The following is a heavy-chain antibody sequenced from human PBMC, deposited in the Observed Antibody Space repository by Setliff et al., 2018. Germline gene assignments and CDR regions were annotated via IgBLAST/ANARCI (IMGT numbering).Heavy chain of an antibody. CDR3: ARHKSNGSGSYPSLYMDV. V-gene: IGHV4-39*01. J-gene: IGHJ6*03. CDR2: IYYSGSP. Sequence: SETLSLTCRVSGGSISSGNYYWGLIRQPPGKGLEWVATIYYSGSPYSNPSLKSRLIISVDAPDTQFSVKLSSVTAADTAVYYCARHKSNGSGSYPSLYMDVWGKGIMVTVSS. D-gene: IGHD3-10*01. CDR1: GGSISSGNYY.